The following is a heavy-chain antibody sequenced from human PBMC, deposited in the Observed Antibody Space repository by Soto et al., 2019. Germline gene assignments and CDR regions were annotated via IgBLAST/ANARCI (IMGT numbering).Heavy chain of an antibody. V-gene: IGHV3-30*03. D-gene: IGHD6-13*01. Sequence: PGGSLRLSCACSEFTFSSYGMHLVRQAPGKGLEWVAIISYDESDKFYADSVKGRFTISRDNSKNTLYLQMNSLRTEDTAVYYCARPGTRSRGIAAAGTNFHYYGMDVWGQGTTVTVSS. J-gene: IGHJ6*02. CDR1: EFTFSSYG. CDR3: ARPGTRSRGIAAAGTNFHYYGMDV. CDR2: ISYDESDK.